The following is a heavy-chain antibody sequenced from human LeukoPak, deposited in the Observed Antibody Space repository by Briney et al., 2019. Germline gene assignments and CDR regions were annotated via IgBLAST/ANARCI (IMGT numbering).Heavy chain of an antibody. CDR1: GFSISSGYY. J-gene: IGHJ4*02. CDR3: ARPGYCSGGTCYFDS. CDR2: IYHTGST. D-gene: IGHD2-15*01. V-gene: IGHV4-38-2*01. Sequence: LETLSLTCAVSGFSISSGYYWGWCRQPPGKGLEWIGSIYHTGSTYYNPSLESRVTISVDTSKKQFSLNLRSVTTPDPAVYYCARPGYCSGGTCYFDSWGQGALVTVSS.